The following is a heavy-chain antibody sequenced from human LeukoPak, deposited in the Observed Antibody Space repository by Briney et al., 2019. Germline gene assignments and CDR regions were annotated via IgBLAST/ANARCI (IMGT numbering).Heavy chain of an antibody. D-gene: IGHD3-16*02. CDR2: ISWSTNTI. CDR3: AKDLSPESNRLSPFDY. Sequence: GRSLRLSCAASGFTFSSYAMHWVRQAPGKGLEWLSYISWSTNTIYYADSVKGRFTVSRDNSKNTLDLQMNSLRAEDTAIFYCAKDLSPESNRLSPFDYWGQGTLVTVSS. V-gene: IGHV3-48*01. J-gene: IGHJ4*02. CDR1: GFTFSSYA.